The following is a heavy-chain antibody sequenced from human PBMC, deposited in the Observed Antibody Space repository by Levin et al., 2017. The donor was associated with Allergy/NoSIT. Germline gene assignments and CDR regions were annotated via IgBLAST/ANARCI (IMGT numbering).Heavy chain of an antibody. J-gene: IGHJ6*02. CDR1: GYTFTGYY. D-gene: IGHD3-22*01. CDR2: INPNSGGT. V-gene: IGHV1-2*06. CDR3: ARGDSSGYYYYYYGMDV. Sequence: ASVKVSCKASGYTFTGYYMHWVRQAPGQGLEWMGRINPNSGGTNYAQKFQGRVTMTRDTSISTAYMELSRLRSDDTAVYYCARGDSSGYYYYYYGMDVWGQGTTVTVSS.